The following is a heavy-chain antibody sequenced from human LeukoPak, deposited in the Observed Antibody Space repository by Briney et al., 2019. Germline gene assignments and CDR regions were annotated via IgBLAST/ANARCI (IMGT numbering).Heavy chain of an antibody. D-gene: IGHD1-26*01. CDR2: ISSSSSYT. V-gene: IGHV3-21*01. Sequence: GGSLRLSCAASGFTFSSYSMNWVRQAPGKGLEWVSSISSSSSYTYYADSEKGRFTISRDNAKNSLYLQMNSLRAEDTAVYYCARDPRIVGATHFDYWGQGTLVTVSS. J-gene: IGHJ4*02. CDR3: ARDPRIVGATHFDY. CDR1: GFTFSSYS.